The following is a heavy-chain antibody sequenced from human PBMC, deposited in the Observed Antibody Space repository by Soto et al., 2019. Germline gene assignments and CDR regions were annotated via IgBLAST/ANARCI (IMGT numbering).Heavy chain of an antibody. J-gene: IGHJ4*02. Sequence: EVKLLESGGGLVQPGGSPRLSCAASGFIFSNYAMTWVRQAPGNGLECVSSVSGSGNNTYYADSMKGHFTISRDNSKTTLYLQMNGLRPEDTAVYYCAIKSRDIDCWCQGTLVTVSA. D-gene: IGHD3-9*01. CDR1: GFIFSNYA. CDR3: AIKSRDIDC. CDR2: VSGSGNNT. V-gene: IGHV3-23*01.